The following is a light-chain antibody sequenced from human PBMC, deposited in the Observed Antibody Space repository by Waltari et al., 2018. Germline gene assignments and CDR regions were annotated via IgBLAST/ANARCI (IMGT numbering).Light chain of an antibody. J-gene: IGKJ2*01. V-gene: IGKV3-20*01. CDR3: QQYGSSILYT. Sequence: VLTQSPGTRSLSPGERVTLSCRASQSLTKRDLAWYQQKPGQAPTLPIYGASSRAAGSPDRVSVSGSGTDFTLTISRLEPEDFAVYYCQQYGSSILYTFGQGTELEIK. CDR2: GAS. CDR1: QSLTKRD.